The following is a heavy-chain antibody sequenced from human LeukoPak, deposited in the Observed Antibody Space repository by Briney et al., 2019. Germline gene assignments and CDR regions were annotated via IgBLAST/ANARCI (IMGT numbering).Heavy chain of an antibody. V-gene: IGHV3-23*01. CDR2: FSYSGGST. J-gene: IGHJ4*02. CDR1: GFTFSNYA. D-gene: IGHD6-19*01. Sequence: PGGSLRLSCAASGFTFSNYAMSWVRQAPGKGLEWVSTFSYSGGSTYYADSVKGWLTISRDNSKNKLYLQMNSLRADDTAVYYCAKGRGSSGSYGFDHWGQGTLVTVSS. CDR3: AKGRGSSGSYGFDH.